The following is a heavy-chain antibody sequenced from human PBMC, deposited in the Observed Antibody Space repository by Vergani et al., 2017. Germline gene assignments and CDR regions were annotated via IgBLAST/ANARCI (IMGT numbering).Heavy chain of an antibody. CDR1: GYTFIHYD. J-gene: IGHJ4*02. Sequence: QVQLVQSGAEVRKPGASVKVSCKASGYTFIHYDISWVRQASGQGLEWMGWMSPNSGNTGYAQKFQGRITMTRDTSISTAFMELSSLTSDETAVYYCVGGRSSTFHFWGQGTLVTVSS. D-gene: IGHD6-6*01. CDR3: VGGRSSTFHF. V-gene: IGHV1-8*01. CDR2: MSPNSGNT.